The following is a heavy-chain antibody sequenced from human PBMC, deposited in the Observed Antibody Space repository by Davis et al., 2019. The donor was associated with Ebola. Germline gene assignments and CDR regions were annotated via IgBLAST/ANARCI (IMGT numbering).Heavy chain of an antibody. D-gene: IGHD3-10*01. CDR1: GYSFTSYW. CDR3: ARLQVGNYYGMDV. J-gene: IGHJ6*02. V-gene: IGHV5-51*01. Sequence: GESLKTSCKGSGYSFTSYWIGWVRQMPGKGLEWMGIIYPGDSDTRYSPSFQGHVTIPADNSISTAYLQWSSLKASDTAMYYCARLQVGNYYGMDVWGQGTTVTVSS. CDR2: IYPGDSDT.